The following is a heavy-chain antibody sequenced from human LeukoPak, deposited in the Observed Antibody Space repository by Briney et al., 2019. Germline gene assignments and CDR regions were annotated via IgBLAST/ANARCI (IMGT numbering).Heavy chain of an antibody. CDR2: ISSSSSTI. J-gene: IGHJ4*02. CDR1: GFTFSSYS. CDR3: ARALRLFAQGASSGY. Sequence: GGSLRLSCAAPGFTFSSYSMNWVRQAPGKGLEWVSYISSSSSTIYYADSVKGRFTISRDNAKNSLYLQMNSLRDEDTAVYYCARALRLFAQGASSGYWGQGTLVTVSS. D-gene: IGHD1-26*01. V-gene: IGHV3-48*02.